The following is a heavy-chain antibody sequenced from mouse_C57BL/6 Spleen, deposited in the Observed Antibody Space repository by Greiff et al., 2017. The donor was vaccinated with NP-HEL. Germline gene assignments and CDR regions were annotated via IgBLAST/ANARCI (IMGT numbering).Heavy chain of an antibody. D-gene: IGHD1-1*01. J-gene: IGHJ2*01. V-gene: IGHV14-4*01. CDR2: IDPENGDT. Sequence: VQLQQSGAELVRPGASVKLSCTASGFNIKDDYMHWVKQRPEQGLEWIGWIDPENGDTEYASKFQGKATITADTSSNTAYLQLRSLTSEDTAVYYCTIYYYGSSYVTPFDYWGQGTTLTVSS. CDR3: TIYYYGSSYVTPFDY. CDR1: GFNIKDDY.